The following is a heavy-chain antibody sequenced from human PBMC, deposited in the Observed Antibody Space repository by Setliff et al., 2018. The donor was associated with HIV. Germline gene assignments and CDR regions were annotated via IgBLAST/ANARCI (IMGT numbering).Heavy chain of an antibody. J-gene: IGHJ4*02. Sequence: SETLSLTCTVSGASISSHNYYWGWIRQSPGKGLEWIASIRSSGDTSYNPSLQSRVIISVETSNNQISLKLTSVTAADTAVYYCTIPASSLAPNWGRGTQVTVSS. CDR2: IRSSGDT. CDR1: GASISSHNYY. CDR3: TIPASSLAPN. V-gene: IGHV4-39*01.